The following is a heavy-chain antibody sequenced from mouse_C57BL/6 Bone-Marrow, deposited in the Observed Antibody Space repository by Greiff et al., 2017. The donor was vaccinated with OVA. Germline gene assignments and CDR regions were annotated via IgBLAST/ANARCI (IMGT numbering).Heavy chain of an antibody. D-gene: IGHD1-1*01. V-gene: IGHV1-61*01. CDR1: GYTFTSYW. CDR2: IYPSDSET. J-gene: IGHJ3*01. Sequence: QVQLQQPGAELVRPGSSVKLSCKASGYTFTSYWMDWVKQRPGQGLEWIGNIYPSDSETHYNQKFKDKATLTVDKSSSTAYMQLSSLTSEDSAVYYCARGGDDTVGATRFAYWGQGTLVTVSA. CDR3: ARGGDDTVGATRFAY.